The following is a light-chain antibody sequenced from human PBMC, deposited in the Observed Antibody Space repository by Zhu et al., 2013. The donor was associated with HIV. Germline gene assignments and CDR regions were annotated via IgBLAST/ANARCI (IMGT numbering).Light chain of an antibody. CDR1: SSNIGAGYD. CDR3: GTWDGSLSALV. Sequence: QSVLTQPPSVSGAPGQRVTISCTGTSSNIGAGYDVHWYQQLPGTAPKLLIYTSFNRPSGVPDRFSGSKSGTSASLAITGLQAEDEADYYCGTWDGSLSALVFGGGTKLTVL. J-gene: IGLJ2*01. CDR2: TSF. V-gene: IGLV1-40*01.